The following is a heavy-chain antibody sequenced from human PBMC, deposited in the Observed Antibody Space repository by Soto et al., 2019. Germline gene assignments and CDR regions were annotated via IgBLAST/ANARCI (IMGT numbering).Heavy chain of an antibody. CDR2: ISYDGSNK. CDR3: AKGTTGTTSYYGMDI. Sequence: PGGSLRLSCAASGFTFSSYGMHWVRQAPGKGLEWVAVISYDGSNKYYADSVKGRFTISRDNSKNTLYLQMNSLRAEDTAVYYCAKGTTGTTSYYGMDIWGQGTTVTVSS. V-gene: IGHV3-30*18. D-gene: IGHD1-1*01. J-gene: IGHJ6*02. CDR1: GFTFSSYG.